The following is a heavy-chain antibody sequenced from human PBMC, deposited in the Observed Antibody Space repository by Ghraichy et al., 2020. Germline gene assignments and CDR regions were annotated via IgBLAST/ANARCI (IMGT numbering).Heavy chain of an antibody. Sequence: SCTTSGFTFSKYALNWIRQAPGKGLEWVAGISGSDDNTNYAEAMRGRVTISRDISRNIVFLQMNSVRPDDTAVYYCAKTNYGAYDEFDYWGQGTLVTVS. CDR2: ISGSDDNT. V-gene: IGHV3-23*01. CDR3: AKTNYGAYDEFDY. CDR1: GFTFSKYA. D-gene: IGHD4-17*01. J-gene: IGHJ4*02.